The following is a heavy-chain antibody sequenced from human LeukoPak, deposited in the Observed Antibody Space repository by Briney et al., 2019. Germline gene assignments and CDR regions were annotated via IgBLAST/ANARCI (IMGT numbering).Heavy chain of an antibody. CDR3: ARAYKSSWYHNWFDP. CDR2: IYHSGST. Sequence: SETLSLTCTVSGYSISSGYYWGWIRQPPGKGLEWIGSIYHSGSTYYNPSLKSRVTISVGTSKNQFSLKLSSVTAADTAVYYCARAYKSSWYHNWFDPWGQGTLVTVSS. J-gene: IGHJ5*02. V-gene: IGHV4-38-2*02. CDR1: GYSISSGYY. D-gene: IGHD6-13*01.